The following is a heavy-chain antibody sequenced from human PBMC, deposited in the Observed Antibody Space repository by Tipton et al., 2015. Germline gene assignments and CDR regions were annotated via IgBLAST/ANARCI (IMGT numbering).Heavy chain of an antibody. D-gene: IGHD6-19*01. CDR3: AGDYSSGWYGDCLDP. Sequence: QSGPEVKKPGASVKVSCKASGYTFTSYYMHWVRQATGQGLEWMGWMNPNSGNTGYVQKFQGRVTMTRNTSISTAYMELSSLRSEDTAVYYCAGDYSSGWYGDCLDPWGQGTLVTVSS. CDR1: GYTFTSYY. V-gene: IGHV1-8*02. J-gene: IGHJ5*02. CDR2: MNPNSGNT.